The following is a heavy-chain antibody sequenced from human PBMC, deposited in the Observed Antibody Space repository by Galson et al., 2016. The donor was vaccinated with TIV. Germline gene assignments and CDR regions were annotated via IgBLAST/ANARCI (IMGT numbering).Heavy chain of an antibody. D-gene: IGHD3-9*01. CDR2: IYPGDSYT. Sequence: QSGAEVTKPGESLKISCKASGYSFTSFWIGWVRQMPGKGLEWMGVIYPGDSYTTYSPSFQGQVTISADKSSNTAYLQWSSLMASGNAMYFCASSRPELRYFDWQRPQYFDYWGQGSLVTVSS. CDR3: ASSRPELRYFDWQRPQYFDY. V-gene: IGHV5-51*01. J-gene: IGHJ4*02. CDR1: GYSFTSFW.